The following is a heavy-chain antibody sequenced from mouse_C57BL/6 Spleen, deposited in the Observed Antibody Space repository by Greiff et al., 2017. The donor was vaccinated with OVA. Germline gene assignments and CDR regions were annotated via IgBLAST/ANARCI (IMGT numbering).Heavy chain of an antibody. V-gene: IGHV6-6*01. CDR2: IRNKANNHAT. J-gene: IGHJ1*03. D-gene: IGHD2-3*01. CDR3: TRRGYDGYFHWYFDV. CDR1: GFTFSDAW. Sequence: EVKLQESGGGLVQPGGSMKLSCAASGFTFSDAWMDWVRQSPEKGLEWVAEIRNKANNHATYYAESVKGRFTISRDDSKSSVYLQMNSLRAEDTGIYYCTRRGYDGYFHWYFDVWGTGTTVTVSS.